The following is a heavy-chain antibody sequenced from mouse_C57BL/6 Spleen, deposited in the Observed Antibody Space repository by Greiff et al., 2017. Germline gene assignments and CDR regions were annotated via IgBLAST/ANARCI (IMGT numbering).Heavy chain of an antibody. D-gene: IGHD1-1*01. Sequence: VQLLQSGAELAKPGASVKLSCKASGYTFTRYWMHWVKQRPGQGLEWIGYINPSSGYTKSNQKFKDKVTLTAYNSSSTAYMQLSSLTYEESAVCYCARWITTVVEGAWLSYWGKGTLVTVSA. J-gene: IGHJ3*01. V-gene: IGHV1-7*01. CDR1: GYTFTRYW. CDR3: ARWITTVVEGAWLSY. CDR2: INPSSGYT.